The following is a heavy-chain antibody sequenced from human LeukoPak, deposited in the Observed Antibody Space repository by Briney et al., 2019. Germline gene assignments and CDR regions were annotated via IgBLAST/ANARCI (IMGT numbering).Heavy chain of an antibody. J-gene: IGHJ3*02. CDR2: ISSSSSYT. CDR1: GVTYSDYY. V-gene: IGHV3-11*05. CDR3: ARDRTVVTPGDAFDI. Sequence: GGSLRLSCAASGVTYSDYYMSWIRQAPGQGLEWVSYISSSSSYTNYADSVKGRFTISRDNAKNSLYLQMNSLRAEDTAVYYCARDRTVVTPGDAFDIWGQGTMVTVSS. D-gene: IGHD4-23*01.